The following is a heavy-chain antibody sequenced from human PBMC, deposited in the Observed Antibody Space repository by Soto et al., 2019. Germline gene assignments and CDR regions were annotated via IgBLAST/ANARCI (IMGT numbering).Heavy chain of an antibody. CDR2: IYYSGST. CDR3: ARGMKWFGIDY. Sequence: SETLSLTCPVSGGSISSYYWSWIRQPPGKGLEWIGYIYYSGSTNYNPSLKSRVTISVDTSKNQFSLKLSSVTAADTAVYYCARGMKWFGIDYWGQGTLITVSS. D-gene: IGHD3-10*01. J-gene: IGHJ4*02. CDR1: GGSISSYY. V-gene: IGHV4-59*01.